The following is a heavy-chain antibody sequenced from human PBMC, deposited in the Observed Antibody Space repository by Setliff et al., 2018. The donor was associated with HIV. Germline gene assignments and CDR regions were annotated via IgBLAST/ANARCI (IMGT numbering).Heavy chain of an antibody. CDR3: AKVVGALRADWFDP. D-gene: IGHD1-26*01. CDR1: GGSFSGYY. CDR2: INHSGST. Sequence: PSETLSLTCAVYGGSFSGYYWSWIRQPPGKGLEWIGEINHSGSTNYNPSLKSRVTISVDTSKNQFSLKLSSVTAADTAVYYCAKVVGALRADWFDPWGQGTQVTVSS. J-gene: IGHJ5*02. V-gene: IGHV4-34*01.